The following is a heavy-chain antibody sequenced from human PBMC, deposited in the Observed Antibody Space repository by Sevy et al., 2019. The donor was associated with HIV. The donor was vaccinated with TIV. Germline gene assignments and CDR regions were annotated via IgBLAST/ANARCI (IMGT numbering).Heavy chain of an antibody. Sequence: SETLSLTCTVSGGSISSGDYYWSWIRQPPGKGLEWIGYIYYSGSTYYNPSLKSPVTISVDTSKNQFSLKLSSVTAADTAVYYCASHDYSFGFDYWGQGTLVTVSS. V-gene: IGHV4-30-4*01. CDR2: IYYSGST. J-gene: IGHJ4*02. CDR3: ASHDYSFGFDY. CDR1: GGSISSGDYY. D-gene: IGHD4-4*01.